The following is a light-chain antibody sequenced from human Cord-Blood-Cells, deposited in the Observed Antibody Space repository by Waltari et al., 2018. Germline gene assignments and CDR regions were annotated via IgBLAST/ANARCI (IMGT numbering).Light chain of an antibody. V-gene: IGLV2-14*01. CDR3: SSYTSSSKV. CDR2: DVS. Sequence: QSALTQPASVSGSPGQSITLSCPGTSSDVGGYNNVSWYQQHPGKAPKLMIYDVSNRPSGVSNRFSGSKSGNTASLTISGLQAEDEADYYCSSYTSSSKVFGGGTKLTVL. J-gene: IGLJ2*01. CDR1: SSDVGGYNN.